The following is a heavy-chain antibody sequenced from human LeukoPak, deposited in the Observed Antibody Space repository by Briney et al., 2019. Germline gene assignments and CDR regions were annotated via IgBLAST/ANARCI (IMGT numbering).Heavy chain of an antibody. Sequence: SSETLSLTCTVSGGSINSYYWNWIRQHPGKGLEWIGYIYYSGSTNYNPSLKSRLTISVDTSKNQFSMKLSSVTAADTAVYYCARVRSKDVWRSYGTYYYYYYMDVWGKGTTVTISS. CDR1: GGSINSYY. CDR3: ARVRSKDVWRSYGTYYYYYYMDV. V-gene: IGHV4-59*12. D-gene: IGHD3-16*01. CDR2: IYYSGST. J-gene: IGHJ6*03.